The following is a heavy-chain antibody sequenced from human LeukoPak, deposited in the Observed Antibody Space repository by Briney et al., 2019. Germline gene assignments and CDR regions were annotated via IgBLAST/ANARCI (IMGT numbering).Heavy chain of an antibody. CDR2: ISSSSSYI. D-gene: IGHD2-2*01. Sequence: GGSLRLSCAASGFTLSSYSMNGVRQAPGKGLEWVSSISSSSSYIYYADSVKGRFTISRDNAKNSLYLQMNSLRAEDTAVYYCARDPPDIVVAPAASDDAFDIWGQGTMVTVSS. CDR3: ARDPPDIVVAPAASDDAFDI. CDR1: GFTLSSYS. V-gene: IGHV3-21*01. J-gene: IGHJ3*02.